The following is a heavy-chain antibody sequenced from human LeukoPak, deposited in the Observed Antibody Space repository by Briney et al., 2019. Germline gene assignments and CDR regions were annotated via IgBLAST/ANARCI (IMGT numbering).Heavy chain of an antibody. D-gene: IGHD6-13*01. Sequence: GGSLSLSCAASGFTFSSYAMSWVRQAPGKGLEWVSAISGSGGSTYYADSVKGRFTISRDNSKNTLYLQMNSLRAEDTAVYYCAKDLYSSSWSYFDYWGQGTLVTVSS. J-gene: IGHJ4*02. CDR1: GFTFSSYA. CDR3: AKDLYSSSWSYFDY. CDR2: ISGSGGST. V-gene: IGHV3-23*01.